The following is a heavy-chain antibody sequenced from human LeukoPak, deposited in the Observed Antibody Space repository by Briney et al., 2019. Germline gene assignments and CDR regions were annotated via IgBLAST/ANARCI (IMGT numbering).Heavy chain of an antibody. J-gene: IGHJ4*02. CDR2: ISGSGGRT. CDR3: AKDPYYYDSSGPI. CDR1: GFTFSSYA. V-gene: IGHV3-23*01. Sequence: PGGSLRLSCEPSGFTFSSYAMSWVRQAPGKGLEWVSAISGSGGRTYYADSVKGRFAMPRDNSKNTLYLQMNSLRAEDTAVYYCAKDPYYYDSSGPIWGQGTLVTVSS. D-gene: IGHD3-22*01.